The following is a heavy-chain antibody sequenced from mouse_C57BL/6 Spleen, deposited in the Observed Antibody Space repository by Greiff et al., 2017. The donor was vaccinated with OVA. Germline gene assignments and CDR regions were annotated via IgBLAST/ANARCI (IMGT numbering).Heavy chain of an antibody. CDR1: GYTFTDYY. J-gene: IGHJ3*01. CDR3: APHGSKAWFAY. CDR2: INPNNGGT. V-gene: IGHV1-26*01. Sequence: EVQLQQSGPELVKPGASVKISCKASGYTFTDYYMNWVKQSHGKSLEWIGDINPNNGGTSYNQKFKGKATLTVDKSSSTAYMELRSLTSEDSAVYYCAPHGSKAWFAYWGQGTLVTVSA. D-gene: IGHD1-1*01.